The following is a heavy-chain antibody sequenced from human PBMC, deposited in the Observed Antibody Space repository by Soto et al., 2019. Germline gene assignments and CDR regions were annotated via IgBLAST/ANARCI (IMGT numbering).Heavy chain of an antibody. J-gene: IGHJ4*02. CDR1: GFTFSSYA. D-gene: IGHD3-22*01. Sequence: PGGSLRLSCAASGFTFSSYAMSWVRQAPGKGLEWVSAISGSGGSTYYADSVKGRFTISRDNPKNTLYLQMNSLRAEDTAVYYCAKEAVGYYDSSGYYDYWGQGTLVTVSS. CDR3: AKEAVGYYDSSGYYDY. CDR2: ISGSGGST. V-gene: IGHV3-23*01.